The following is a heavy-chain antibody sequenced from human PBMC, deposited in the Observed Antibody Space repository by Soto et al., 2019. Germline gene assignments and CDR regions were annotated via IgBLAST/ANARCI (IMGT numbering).Heavy chain of an antibody. CDR1: GFTFSSYS. Sequence: GGSLRLSCAASGFTFSSYSMNWVRQAPGKGLEWVSSISSSSSYIYYADSVKGRFTISRDNAKNSLYLQMNSLRAEDTAVYYCAGATVTILSGYYYGMDVWGQGTTVTVSS. J-gene: IGHJ6*02. CDR2: ISSSSSYI. CDR3: AGATVTILSGYYYGMDV. D-gene: IGHD4-17*01. V-gene: IGHV3-21*01.